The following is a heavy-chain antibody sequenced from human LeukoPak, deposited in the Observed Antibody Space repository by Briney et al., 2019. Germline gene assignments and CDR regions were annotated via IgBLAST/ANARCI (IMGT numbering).Heavy chain of an antibody. J-gene: IGHJ5*02. CDR3: ARRHYYGSGKQFDP. CDR2: ISSSDTPK. Sequence: PGGSLRLSCIGSGFTFSSYDMNWVRQAPGKGLEWVSFISSSDTPKNYADSVKGRFTISRDNAKNSLYLQMNSLRTEDTALYYCARRHYYGSGKQFDPWGQGTLVTVPS. CDR1: GFTFSSYD. V-gene: IGHV3-48*03. D-gene: IGHD3-10*01.